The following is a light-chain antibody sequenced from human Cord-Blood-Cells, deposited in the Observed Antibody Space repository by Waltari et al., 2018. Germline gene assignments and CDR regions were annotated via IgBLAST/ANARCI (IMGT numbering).Light chain of an antibody. Sequence: QSALTQPRPVSGAPGQSVTISCTGTSSDVGCYNYVSWYQQHPGKAPKLMIYDVSKRPSGFPDRFSGSKSGNTASLTISGLQAEDEADYYCCSYAGSYTLVFGGGTKLTVL. J-gene: IGLJ2*01. CDR3: CSYAGSYTLV. CDR2: DVS. CDR1: SSDVGCYNY. V-gene: IGLV2-11*01.